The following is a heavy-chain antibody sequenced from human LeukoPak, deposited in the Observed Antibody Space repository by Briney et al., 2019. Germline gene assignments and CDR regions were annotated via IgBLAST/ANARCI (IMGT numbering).Heavy chain of an antibody. V-gene: IGHV5-51*01. Sequence: GESLKISCEGSGYSFTSYWIGWVRQMSGKGLEWMGIIYPGDSDTRYNPSLQGQVIISADKSTNTAHLQWSSLKASDTAIYYCARLRYCSGGSCYPDYWGQGALVTVSS. CDR3: ARLRYCSGGSCYPDY. D-gene: IGHD2-15*01. CDR2: IYPGDSDT. CDR1: GYSFTSYW. J-gene: IGHJ4*02.